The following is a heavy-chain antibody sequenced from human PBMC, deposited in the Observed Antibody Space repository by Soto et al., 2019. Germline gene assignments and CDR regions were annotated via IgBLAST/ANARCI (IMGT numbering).Heavy chain of an antibody. V-gene: IGHV3-21*06. CDR1: GFTFGSFT. J-gene: IGHJ4*02. Sequence: EVHLVEAGGGLVKPGESLTLSCAASGFTFGSFTLNWVRQAPGKGLEWVSSISSSSAYIYYAESVKGRFTISRDKARSTLYLQMNSLSLDDTAVYFCARDGLTFGGDWGQGTLVAVSS. CDR3: ARDGLTFGGD. D-gene: IGHD3-16*01. CDR2: ISSSSAYI.